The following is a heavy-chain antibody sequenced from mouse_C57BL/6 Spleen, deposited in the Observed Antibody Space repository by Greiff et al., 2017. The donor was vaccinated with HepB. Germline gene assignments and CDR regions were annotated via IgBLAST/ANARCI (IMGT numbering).Heavy chain of an antibody. V-gene: IGHV1-50*01. J-gene: IGHJ3*01. Sequence: QVQLQQPGAELVKPGASVKLSCKASGYTFTSYWMQWVKQRPGQGLEWIGEIDPSDSYTNYNQKFKGKATLTVDTSSSTAYMQLSSLTSEDSAVYYCAIYYYGSSYGWFAYWGEGTLVTVSA. D-gene: IGHD1-1*01. CDR2: IDPSDSYT. CDR3: AIYYYGSSYGWFAY. CDR1: GYTFTSYW.